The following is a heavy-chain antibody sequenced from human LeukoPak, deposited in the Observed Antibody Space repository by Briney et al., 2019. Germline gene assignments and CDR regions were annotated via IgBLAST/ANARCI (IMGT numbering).Heavy chain of an antibody. CDR3: ARLTTVTPQYDY. D-gene: IGHD4-17*01. J-gene: IGHJ4*02. Sequence: PSETLSLTXTVSGVSISSDTYYWSWIRQPAGKGLEWIGRIYTSGTTTYNPSLKSRVTISVDTSKNQFSLKLSYVTAADTAMYYCARLTTVTPQYDYWGQGTLVTVSS. CDR1: GVSISSDTYY. CDR2: IYTSGTT. V-gene: IGHV4-61*02.